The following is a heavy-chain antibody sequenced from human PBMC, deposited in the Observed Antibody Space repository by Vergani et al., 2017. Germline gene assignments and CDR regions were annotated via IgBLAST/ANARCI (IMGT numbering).Heavy chain of an antibody. CDR3: SRIPPRVVGPYFDF. CDR1: GYTSSSYA. D-gene: IGHD4-23*01. CDR2: TVPIFGSA. V-gene: IGHV1-69*13. J-gene: IGHJ4*02. Sequence: QAQLVQSGPELKKPGASVKVSCKASGYTSSSYAISWVRQSPGQGLEWLGMTVPIFGSATTTQKFQDIVTISAEAATNTAFLEVTNLRSDDTAVYYCSRIPPRVVGPYFDFWGQGTLVTVSS.